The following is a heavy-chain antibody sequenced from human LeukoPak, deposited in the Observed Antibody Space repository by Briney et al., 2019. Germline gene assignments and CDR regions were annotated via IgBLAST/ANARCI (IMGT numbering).Heavy chain of an antibody. V-gene: IGHV3-48*01. Sequence: GRSLRLSCAASGFTFSSYSMNWVRQAPGKGLEWVSYISSSSSTIYYADSVKGRFTISRDNAKNSLYLQMNSLRAEDTAVYYCASGRSLDYWGQGTLVTVSS. CDR3: ASGRSLDY. CDR2: ISSSSSTI. CDR1: GFTFSSYS. J-gene: IGHJ4*02.